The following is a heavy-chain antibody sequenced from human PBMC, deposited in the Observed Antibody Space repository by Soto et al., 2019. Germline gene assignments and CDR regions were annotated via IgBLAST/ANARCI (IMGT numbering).Heavy chain of an antibody. Sequence: QVQLVQSGAEVTKPGSSVKVSCKASGGTFSSYAISWVRQAPGQGLEWMGGIIPIFGTANYAQKFQGRVMITADESTSTAYMELSSLRSEDTAVYYCARGDTIFGVVTPDAFDIWGQGTMVTVSS. CDR3: ARGDTIFGVVTPDAFDI. CDR1: GGTFSSYA. J-gene: IGHJ3*02. CDR2: IIPIFGTA. V-gene: IGHV1-69*12. D-gene: IGHD3-3*01.